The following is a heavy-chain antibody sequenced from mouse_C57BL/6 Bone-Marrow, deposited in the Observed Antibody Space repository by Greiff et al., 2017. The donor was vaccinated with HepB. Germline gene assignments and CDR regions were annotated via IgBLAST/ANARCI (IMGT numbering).Heavy chain of an antibody. Sequence: VKLVESGPGLVQPSQSLSITCTVSGFSLTSYGVHWVRQPPGKGLEWLGVIWSGGSTDYNAAFISRLSISKDNSKSQVFFKMNSLQADDTAIYYCAKNCGTEGGDWDWYFDVWGTGTTVTVSS. J-gene: IGHJ1*03. V-gene: IGHV2-4*01. D-gene: IGHD4-1*01. CDR3: AKNCGTEGGDWDWYFDV. CDR1: GFSLTSYG. CDR2: IWSGGST.